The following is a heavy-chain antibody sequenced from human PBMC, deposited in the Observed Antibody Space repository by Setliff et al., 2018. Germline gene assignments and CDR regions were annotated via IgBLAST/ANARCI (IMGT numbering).Heavy chain of an antibody. V-gene: IGHV1-18*01. D-gene: IGHD3-3*01. CDR2: ISPYNGDT. Sequence: GASVKVSCKASGYIFNTFGISWLRRAPGQGLEWIGWISPYNGDTKYAQNLQGRVTLTIDTSTSTAYVEVRSLRSDDTAVYYCARGGDIITIFGVVTSDYYYYMDVWGTGTTVTVSS. CDR1: GYIFNTFG. J-gene: IGHJ6*03. CDR3: ARGGDIITIFGVVTSDYYYYMDV.